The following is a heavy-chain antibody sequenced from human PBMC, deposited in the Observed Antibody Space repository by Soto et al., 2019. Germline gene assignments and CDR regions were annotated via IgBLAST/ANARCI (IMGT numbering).Heavy chain of an antibody. V-gene: IGHV4-30-2*01. D-gene: IGHD6-25*01. Sequence: PSETLSLTCAVSGGSISSGGYSWSWIRQPPGKGLEWIGYIYHSGSTYYNPSLKSRVTISVDRSKNQFSLKLRSVTAADTAVYYCESGLTYGLDVWGQGTTVTVSS. CDR3: ESGLTYGLDV. CDR2: IYHSGST. CDR1: GGSISSGGYS. J-gene: IGHJ6*02.